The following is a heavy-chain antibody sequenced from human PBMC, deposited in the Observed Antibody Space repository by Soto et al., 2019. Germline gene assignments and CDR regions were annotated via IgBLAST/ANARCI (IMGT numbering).Heavy chain of an antibody. D-gene: IGHD5-12*01. Sequence: QVQLVQSGAEVKKPGASVKVSCKASGYTFTRSGISWVRQAPGQGLEWMGWISTYNGDTNYAQTFQGRVTMTTLTATRRVQMEVRSLRSDDTAVYYCAREGVAPYYYYGMDVWGQGTPVTVSS. CDR1: GYTFTRSG. CDR2: ISTYNGDT. J-gene: IGHJ6*02. CDR3: AREGVAPYYYYGMDV. V-gene: IGHV1-18*01.